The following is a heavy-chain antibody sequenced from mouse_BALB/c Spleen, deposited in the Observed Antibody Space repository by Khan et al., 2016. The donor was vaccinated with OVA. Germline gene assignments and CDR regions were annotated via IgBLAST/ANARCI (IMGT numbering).Heavy chain of an antibody. CDR3: ARTGYYYFDY. CDR2: ISSGSNTI. J-gene: IGHJ2*01. CDR1: GFTFSGFG. Sequence: EVQLQESGGGLVQPGGSRKLSCAASGFTFSGFGMHWVRQAPEKGLEWVAFISSGSNTIYYADTVKGRFTISRDNPKKTLILQMTGIRSEDTAMYFCARTGYYYFDYWGQGTTLTVSS. V-gene: IGHV5-17*02. D-gene: IGHD2-3*01.